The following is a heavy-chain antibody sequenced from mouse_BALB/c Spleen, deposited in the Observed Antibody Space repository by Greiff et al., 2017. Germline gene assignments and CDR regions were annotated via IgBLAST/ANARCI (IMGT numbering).Heavy chain of an antibody. J-gene: IGHJ4*01. CDR1: GFTFNTYA. Sequence: EVMLVESGGGLVEPSGSLKLSCAASGFTFNTYAMNWVRQAPGKGLEWVARIRSKSNNYATYYAESVKVRFTISRDDSHSMLYMQMNNLKTEDTAMYSCVKQRDYDGKTVYAMDYWGQGTSVTVSA. CDR2: IRSKSNNYAT. CDR3: VKQRDYDGKTVYAMDY. V-gene: IGHV10-1*02. D-gene: IGHD2-4*01.